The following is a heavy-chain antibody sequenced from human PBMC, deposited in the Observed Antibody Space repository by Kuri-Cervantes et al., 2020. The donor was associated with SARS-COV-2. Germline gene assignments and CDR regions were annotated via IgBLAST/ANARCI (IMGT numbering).Heavy chain of an antibody. CDR2: ISSDGTKT. D-gene: IGHD2-15*01. J-gene: IGHJ4*02. CDR1: GSAFSNLW. V-gene: IGHV3-74*01. Sequence: GGSLRLSCAVSGSAFSNLWMHWVRQVPGKGMVWVSEISSDGTKTNYVDSVRGRFTISRDNAKSTLFLQMNSLRVEDTAVYFCTPLLAPLDYWGQGTLVTVSS. CDR3: TPLLAPLDY.